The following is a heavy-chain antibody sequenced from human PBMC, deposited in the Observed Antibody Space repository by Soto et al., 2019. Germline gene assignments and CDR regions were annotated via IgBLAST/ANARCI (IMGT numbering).Heavy chain of an antibody. Sequence: QVQLVQSGAEVKKPGSSVKVSCKASGGTFSSYAISWVRQAPGQGLEWMGGIIPIFGTANYAQKFQGRVTITADDSTSTAYMELSSLRSEDTAVYYCARGPEYSSSSVVDYYYYYGMDVWGQGTTVTVYS. D-gene: IGHD6-6*01. V-gene: IGHV1-69*01. J-gene: IGHJ6*02. CDR2: IIPIFGTA. CDR1: GGTFSSYA. CDR3: ARGPEYSSSSVVDYYYYYGMDV.